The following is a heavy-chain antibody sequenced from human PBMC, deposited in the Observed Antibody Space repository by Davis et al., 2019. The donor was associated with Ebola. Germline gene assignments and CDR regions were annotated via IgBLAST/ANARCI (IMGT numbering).Heavy chain of an antibody. D-gene: IGHD2-2*01. V-gene: IGHV3-48*04. Sequence: GESLKISCAASGFTFSRYSMNWVRQAPGKGLEWISYISSSTSTIYYADSVKGRFTISRDNAENSLYLQMNSLRAEDTAVYYCARVRPDIVVVPAAGRLDVWGKGTTVTVSS. CDR3: ARVRPDIVVVPAAGRLDV. J-gene: IGHJ6*04. CDR2: ISSSTSTI. CDR1: GFTFSRYS.